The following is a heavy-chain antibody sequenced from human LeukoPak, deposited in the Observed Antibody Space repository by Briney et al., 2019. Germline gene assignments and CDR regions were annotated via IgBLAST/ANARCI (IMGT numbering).Heavy chain of an antibody. CDR1: GGSISSGGYY. Sequence: SQTLSPTCTVSGGSISSGGYYWSCIRHHPGKALEGMGYIYYSGSTYYNPSLKSRVTLSVDTSTNHFSPKLRSVTAADTAVYYCARPPEGYYYYTDVWGKGTTATVYS. J-gene: IGHJ6*03. V-gene: IGHV4-31*03. CDR3: ARPPEGYYYYTDV. CDR2: IYYSGST.